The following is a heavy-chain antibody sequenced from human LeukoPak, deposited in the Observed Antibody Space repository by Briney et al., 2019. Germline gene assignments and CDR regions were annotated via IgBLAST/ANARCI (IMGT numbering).Heavy chain of an antibody. CDR3: AKARDYYGSGSIDY. CDR2: ISGSGGST. J-gene: IGHJ4*02. Sequence: GGSLRLSCAASGFTFSSYAMSWVRQAPGEGLEWVSAISGSGGSTYYADSVKRRFTISRDNSKNTLYLQMTSLRSEHTAVYYCAKARDYYGSGSIDYWGQGTLVTVSS. V-gene: IGHV3-23*01. CDR1: GFTFSSYA. D-gene: IGHD3-10*01.